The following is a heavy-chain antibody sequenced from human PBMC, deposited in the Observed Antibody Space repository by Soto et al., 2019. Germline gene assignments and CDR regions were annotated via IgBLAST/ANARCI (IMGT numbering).Heavy chain of an antibody. CDR1: GLTITSSS. D-gene: IGHD3-22*01. CDR2: IVVGSGNT. Sequence: GTSAELSCKECGLTITSSSGQCVRPDNGQRLEWIGWIVVGSGNTNYAQKFQERVTITRDMSTSTAYMELSSLRSEDTAVYYCAAWYYYDSSGYSPIDYWGQGTRVTVSA. J-gene: IGHJ4*02. V-gene: IGHV1-58*01. CDR3: AAWYYYDSSGYSPIDY.